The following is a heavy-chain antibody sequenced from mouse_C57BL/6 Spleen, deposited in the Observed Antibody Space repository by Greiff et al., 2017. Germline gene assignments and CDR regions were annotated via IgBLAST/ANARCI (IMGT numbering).Heavy chain of an antibody. V-gene: IGHV1-66*01. Sequence: QVQLQQSGPELVKPGASVKISCKASGYSFTSYYIHWVKQRPGQGLEWIGWIYPGSGNTKYNEKFKGKDTLTADTSSSTAYMQSSSLTSEDSAVYYCARDGNYGGFAYWGQGTLVTVSA. CDR1: GYSFTSYY. J-gene: IGHJ3*01. D-gene: IGHD2-1*01. CDR2: IYPGSGNT. CDR3: ARDGNYGGFAY.